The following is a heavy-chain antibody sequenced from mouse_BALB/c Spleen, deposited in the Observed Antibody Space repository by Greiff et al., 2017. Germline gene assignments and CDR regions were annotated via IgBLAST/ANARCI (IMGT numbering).Heavy chain of an antibody. D-gene: IGHD2-14*01. J-gene: IGHJ3*01. V-gene: IGHV1-80*01. CDR1: GYAFSSYW. CDR2: IYPGDGDT. Sequence: QVQLQQSGAELVRPGSSVKISCKASGYAFSSYWLNWVKQRPGQGLEWIGQIYPGDGDTNYNGKFKGKATLTADKSSSTAYMQLSSLTSEDSAVYFCARGNYRYDGFAYWGQGTLVTVSA. CDR3: ARGNYRYDGFAY.